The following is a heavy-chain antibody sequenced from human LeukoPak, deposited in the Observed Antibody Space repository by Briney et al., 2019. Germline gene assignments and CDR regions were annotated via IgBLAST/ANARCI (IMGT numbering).Heavy chain of an antibody. V-gene: IGHV3-23*01. J-gene: IGHJ4*02. CDR2: ISPNGVIT. CDR3: AKAGDTSFDY. CDR1: GFTFSSHG. D-gene: IGHD2-21*01. Sequence: GGSLRLSCAASGFTFSSHGMNWVRQAPGKGLEWVSGISPNGVITYYADSVKGRFTISRDNAKNSLYLQMNSLRAEDTALYYCAKAGDTSFDYWGQGTLVTVSS.